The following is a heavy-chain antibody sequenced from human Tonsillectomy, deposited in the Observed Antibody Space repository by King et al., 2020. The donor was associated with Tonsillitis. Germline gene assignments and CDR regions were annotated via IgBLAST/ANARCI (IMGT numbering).Heavy chain of an antibody. Sequence: QLQESGPGLVKPSETLSLTCTVSGGSISSSSYYWGWICQPPGKGLEWMWSISYSGSTYYNPSLKSRVPISVDTSKNQFSLKLSSVTAADTAVYYCARAGSDYVWGSTDYWGQGTLVTVSS. V-gene: IGHV4-39*01. CDR1: GGSISSSSYY. CDR2: ISYSGST. D-gene: IGHD3-16*01. CDR3: ARAGSDYVWGSTDY. J-gene: IGHJ4*02.